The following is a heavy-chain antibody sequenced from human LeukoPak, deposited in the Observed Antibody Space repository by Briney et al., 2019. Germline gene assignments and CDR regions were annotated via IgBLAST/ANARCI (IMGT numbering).Heavy chain of an antibody. CDR2: IIPIFGTA. J-gene: IGHJ4*02. CDR1: GGTISSYA. Sequence: PGSSVKVSCKASGGTISSYAISWVRQAPGQGLEWMGGIIPIFGTANYAQKFQGRVTITTDESTSTAYMELSSLRSEDTAVYYRARDPRYYGSGSSGFDYWGQGTLVTVSS. CDR3: ARDPRYYGSGSSGFDY. V-gene: IGHV1-69*05. D-gene: IGHD3-10*01.